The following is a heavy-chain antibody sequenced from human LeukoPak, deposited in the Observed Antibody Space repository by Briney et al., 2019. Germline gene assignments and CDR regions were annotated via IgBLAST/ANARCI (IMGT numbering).Heavy chain of an antibody. CDR1: GYTFTSYG. V-gene: IGHV1-18*01. CDR2: ISAYNGNT. CDR3: ARGVFGELEKLMFQH. Sequence: ASVKVSCKASGYTFTSYGISWVRQAPGQGLEWMGWISAYNGNTNYAQKLQGRVTMTTDTSTSTVYMELSSLKSDDTAIYYCARGVFGELEKLMFQHWGQGTLVTVSS. J-gene: IGHJ1*01. D-gene: IGHD3-10*02.